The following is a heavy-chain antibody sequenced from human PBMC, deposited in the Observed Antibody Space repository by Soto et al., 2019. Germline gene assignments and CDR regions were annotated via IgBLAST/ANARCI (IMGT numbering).Heavy chain of an antibody. V-gene: IGHV4-31*03. CDR2: IYYSGST. Sequence: PSETLSLTCTVSGGSIGSGGYYWSWIRQHPGKGLEWIGYIYYSGSTYYNPSLKSRVTISVDTSKNQFSLKPSSVTAADTAVYYCARDQLISGGLDYWGQGTLVTVSS. CDR3: ARDQLISGGLDY. CDR1: GGSIGSGGYY. J-gene: IGHJ4*02. D-gene: IGHD1-26*01.